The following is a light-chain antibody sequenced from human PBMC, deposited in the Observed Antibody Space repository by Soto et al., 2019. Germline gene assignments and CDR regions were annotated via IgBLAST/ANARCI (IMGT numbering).Light chain of an antibody. J-gene: IGKJ4*01. Sequence: DVQMTQSPSSLSAFVGDRVTITCRASQSIAPYLAWFQQKPGKVPKLLIYATSTLQSGVPSRFSGSGSGTDFTLTINSLQPEDVGTYYCQTYNSAPLTFGGGTKVEIK. CDR3: QTYNSAPLT. CDR2: ATS. V-gene: IGKV1-27*01. CDR1: QSIAPY.